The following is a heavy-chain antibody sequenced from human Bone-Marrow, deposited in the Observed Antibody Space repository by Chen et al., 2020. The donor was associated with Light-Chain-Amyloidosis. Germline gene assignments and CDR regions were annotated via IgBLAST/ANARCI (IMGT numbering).Heavy chain of an antibody. Sequence: EVQLVESGGGLVQPGGSLRLSCATSGFNFSSFGMSWVRQAPGKGLEGVSTVSGSTVSTYDAGAVKGRFIISRDNSKSTLYLQMNSLRAGDTAVYFCTRKGGYFDFWGQGSLVTVSS. J-gene: IGHJ4*02. CDR2: VSGSTVST. CDR1: GFNFSSFG. CDR3: TRKGGYFDF. D-gene: IGHD3-10*01. V-gene: IGHV3-23*04.